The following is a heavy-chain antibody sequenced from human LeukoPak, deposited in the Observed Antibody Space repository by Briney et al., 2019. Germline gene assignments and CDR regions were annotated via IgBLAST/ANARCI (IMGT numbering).Heavy chain of an antibody. J-gene: IGHJ5*02. D-gene: IGHD3-3*01. CDR3: ARYDCWSGYTRFDP. CDR1: VGTLSSFA. V-gene: IGHV1-69*13. Sequence: SVKVSCKASVGTLSSFAISWVRQAPGQGREWMGGIIPIFGTANYAQKFQGRVTITADESTSTAYMEPSSLRSEDTAVYYCARYDCWSGYTRFDPWGQGTLVTVSS. CDR2: IIPIFGTA.